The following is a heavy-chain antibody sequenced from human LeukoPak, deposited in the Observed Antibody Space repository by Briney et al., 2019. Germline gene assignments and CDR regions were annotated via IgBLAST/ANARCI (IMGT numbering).Heavy chain of an antibody. V-gene: IGHV3-23*01. J-gene: IGHJ4*02. Sequence: TGGSLRLPCAASGFTFSSYAMSWVRQAPGKGLEWVSAISGSGGSTYYADSVKGRFTISRDNSKNTLYLQMNSLRAEDTAVYYCAKVRVATREFDYWGQGTLVTVSS. CDR1: GFTFSSYA. CDR2: ISGSGGST. CDR3: AKVRVATREFDY. D-gene: IGHD5-12*01.